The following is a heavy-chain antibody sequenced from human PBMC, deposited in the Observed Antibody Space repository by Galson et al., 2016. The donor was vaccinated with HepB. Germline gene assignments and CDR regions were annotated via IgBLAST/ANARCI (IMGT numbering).Heavy chain of an antibody. D-gene: IGHD3-22*01. CDR3: ARATFFFGEDYDSSGYYPSYFDY. CDR2: IYYSGST. CDR1: GGSISSGGYY. V-gene: IGHV4-31*03. Sequence: TLSLTCSVSGGSISSGGYYWSWIRQHPGKGLEWIGYIYYSGSTYYNPSLKSRVTISVDTSKSQFSLKLSSVTAADTAVYYCARATFFFGEDYDSSGYYPSYFDYWGQGTLVTVSS. J-gene: IGHJ4*02.